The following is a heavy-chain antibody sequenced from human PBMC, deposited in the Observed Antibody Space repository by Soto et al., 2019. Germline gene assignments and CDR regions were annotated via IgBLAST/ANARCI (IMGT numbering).Heavy chain of an antibody. Sequence: ASVKVSCKASGYTFTSYYINWVLQATGQGLEWMGWMNPNSGNTGYAQKFQGRVTMTRNTSISTAYMELSSLRSEDTAVYYCARFDLRITIFGVVIPHGDYYYGMDVWGQGTTVTVSS. D-gene: IGHD3-3*01. V-gene: IGHV1-8*01. J-gene: IGHJ6*02. CDR3: ARFDLRITIFGVVIPHGDYYYGMDV. CDR2: MNPNSGNT. CDR1: GYTFTSYY.